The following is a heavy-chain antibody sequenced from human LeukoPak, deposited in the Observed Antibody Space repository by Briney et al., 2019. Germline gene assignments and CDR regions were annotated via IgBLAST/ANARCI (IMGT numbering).Heavy chain of an antibody. Sequence: GGSLRLSCAASGFTVSSNYMSWVRQAPGKGLEWVSVIYSGGSTYYADSVKGRFTISRDNAKNSLYLQMNSLRAEDTAVYYCARTYYYGSGSYDFYYYYMDVWGKGTTVTISS. D-gene: IGHD3-10*01. CDR2: IYSGGST. J-gene: IGHJ6*03. CDR3: ARTYYYGSGSYDFYYYYMDV. V-gene: IGHV3-53*01. CDR1: GFTVSSNY.